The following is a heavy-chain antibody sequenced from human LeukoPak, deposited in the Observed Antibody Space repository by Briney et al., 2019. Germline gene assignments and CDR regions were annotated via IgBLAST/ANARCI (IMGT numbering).Heavy chain of an antibody. V-gene: IGHV4-59*01. J-gene: IGHJ4*02. CDR3: ARATYSSSFNPYYFDY. CDR1: GGSFSGYY. Sequence: PSKTLSLTCAVYGGSFSGYYWSWIRQPPGKGLEWIGYIYYSGSTNYNPSLKSRVTISVDTSKNQFSLKLSSVTAADTAVYYCARATYSSSFNPYYFDYWGQGTLVTVSS. CDR2: IYYSGST. D-gene: IGHD6-13*01.